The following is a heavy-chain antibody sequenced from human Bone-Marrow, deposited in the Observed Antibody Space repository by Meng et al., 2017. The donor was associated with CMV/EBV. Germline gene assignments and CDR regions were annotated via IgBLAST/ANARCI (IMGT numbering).Heavy chain of an antibody. J-gene: IGHJ4*02. Sequence: GESLKISCAAYGFTFSTDGMNWVRQAPGKGLEWVSFISSSSSYRYYGDSVKGRFTISRDNAKSSLYLQMNSLGAEDTAVYYCATVGSGSYLAYWGQGTLVTVSS. CDR2: ISSSSSYR. CDR1: GFTFSTDG. V-gene: IGHV3-21*01. CDR3: ATVGSGSYLAY. D-gene: IGHD1-26*01.